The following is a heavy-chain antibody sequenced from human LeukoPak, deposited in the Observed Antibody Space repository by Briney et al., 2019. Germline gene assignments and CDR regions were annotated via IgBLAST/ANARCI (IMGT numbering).Heavy chain of an antibody. CDR1: GYTFTSYG. D-gene: IGHD6-19*01. CDR3: ARDLGGAVAGYFDY. J-gene: IGHJ4*02. Sequence: ASVKVSCKASGYTFTSYGISWVRQAPGQGLEWMGWISAYNGNTNYAQKLQGRVTMTTDTSTSTAYMELSSLRSEDTAVYYCARDLGGAVAGYFDYWGQGTLVTVSS. V-gene: IGHV1-18*01. CDR2: ISAYNGNT.